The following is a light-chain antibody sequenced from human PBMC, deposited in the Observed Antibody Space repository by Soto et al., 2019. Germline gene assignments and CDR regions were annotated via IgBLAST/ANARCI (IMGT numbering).Light chain of an antibody. CDR1: QSVRSW. CDR3: QQLNSYPLMT. J-gene: IGKJ5*01. V-gene: IGKV1-5*01. Sequence: DIQMTQSPSTLSASVGDRVTITCRASQSVRSWLAWYQQKPGRAPKFLIYDASSLESGVPSRFSGSGSGTEFTLTISSLQPEDFATYYCQQLNSYPLMTFGQGTRLEI. CDR2: DAS.